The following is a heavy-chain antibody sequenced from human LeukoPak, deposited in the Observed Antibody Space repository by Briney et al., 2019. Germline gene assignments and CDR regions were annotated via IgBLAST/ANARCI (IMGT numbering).Heavy chain of an antibody. D-gene: IGHD3-3*01. CDR2: ISGSGGST. CDR3: AKDGAYYDFWSGIPFDY. J-gene: IGHJ4*02. CDR1: GFTFSSYA. Sequence: GGSLRLSCAASGFTFSSYAMSWVRQAPGKGLEWVSAISGSGGSTYYADSVKGRFTISRDNSKNTLYLQMNSLRAEDTAVYYCAKDGAYYDFWSGIPFDYWGQGTLVTVSS. V-gene: IGHV3-23*01.